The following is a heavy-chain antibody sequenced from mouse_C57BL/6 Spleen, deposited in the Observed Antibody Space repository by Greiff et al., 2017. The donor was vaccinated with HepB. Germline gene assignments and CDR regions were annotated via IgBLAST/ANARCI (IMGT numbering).Heavy chain of an antibody. D-gene: IGHD3-1*01. CDR3: ARGEGTYWYFDV. CDR2: INPNNGGT. Sequence: EVKLMESGPELVKPGASVKIPCKASGYTFTDYNMDWVKQSHGKSLEWIGDINPNNGGTIYNQKFKGKATLTVDKSSSTAYMELRSLTSEDTAVYYCARGEGTYWYFDVWGTGTTVTVSS. J-gene: IGHJ1*03. V-gene: IGHV1-18*01. CDR1: GYTFTDYN.